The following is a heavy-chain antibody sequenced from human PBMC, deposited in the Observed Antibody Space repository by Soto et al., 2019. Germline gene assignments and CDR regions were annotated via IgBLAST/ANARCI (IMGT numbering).Heavy chain of an antibody. V-gene: IGHV1-18*01. Sequence: QVQLVQSGAEVKKPGASVKVSCKASGYTFTSYGISWVRQAPGQGLEWMGWISANNGNTNYAQKLQGRVTMTTDTSASTAYRELRSLRSEDTAVYYCARDRGSSALDYWGQGTLVTVSS. CDR2: ISANNGNT. D-gene: IGHD1-26*01. CDR3: ARDRGSSALDY. CDR1: GYTFTSYG. J-gene: IGHJ4*02.